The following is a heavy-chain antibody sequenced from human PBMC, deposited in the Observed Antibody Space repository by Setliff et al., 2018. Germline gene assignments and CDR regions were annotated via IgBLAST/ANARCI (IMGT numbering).Heavy chain of an antibody. V-gene: IGHV1-46*01. Sequence: EASVKVSCKTSGYGFTSHYFHWLRQAPGQGLEWMGIVNPSGGKTTLSQKLQGRVSMTADASTATVYMELHSLTSEDTAIYYCARAPWGDDYDSLYTWFDPWGQGSLVTVSS. CDR3: ARAPWGDDYDSLYTWFDP. CDR1: GYGFTSHY. J-gene: IGHJ5*02. D-gene: IGHD3-22*01. CDR2: VNPSGGKT.